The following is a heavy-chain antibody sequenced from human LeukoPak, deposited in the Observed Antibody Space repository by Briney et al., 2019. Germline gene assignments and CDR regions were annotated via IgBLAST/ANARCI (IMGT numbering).Heavy chain of an antibody. CDR1: GFSFISYG. CDR3: ARDEAATIDY. V-gene: IGHV3-30*03. D-gene: IGHD2-15*01. Sequence: GGSLRLSCAASGFSFISYGMHWVRQAPGKGLEWVGVISDDGRSKDYADSVKGRFTISRDNAKNSLYLQMNSLRAEDTAVYYCARDEAATIDYWGQGTLVTVSS. J-gene: IGHJ4*02. CDR2: ISDDGRSK.